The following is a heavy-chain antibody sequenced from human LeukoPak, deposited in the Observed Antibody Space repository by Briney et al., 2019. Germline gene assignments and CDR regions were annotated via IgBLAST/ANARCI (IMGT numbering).Heavy chain of an antibody. CDR1: GYSFTSYW. CDR2: IYPGDSDT. Sequence: GESLKISCKGSGYSFTSYWIGWARQMPGKGLEWMGIIYPGDSDTRYSPSFQGQVTISADKSISTAYLQWSSLKASDTAMYYCARTVTIVGATEYYFDYWGQGTLVTVSS. CDR3: ARTVTIVGATEYYFDY. J-gene: IGHJ4*02. V-gene: IGHV5-51*01. D-gene: IGHD1-26*01.